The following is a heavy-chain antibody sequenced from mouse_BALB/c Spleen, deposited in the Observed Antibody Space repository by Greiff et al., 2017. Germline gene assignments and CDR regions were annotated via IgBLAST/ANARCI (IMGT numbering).Heavy chain of an antibody. CDR1: GYSFTSYW. V-gene: IGHV1-5*01. D-gene: IGHD4-1*01. CDR2: IYPGNSDT. CDR3: TRRGEADWDRFAY. Sequence: EVQLHQSGTVLARPGASVKMSCKASGYSFTSYWMHWVKQRPGQGLEWIGAIYPGNSDTSYNQKFKGKAKLTAVTSASTAYMELSSLTNEDSAVYYCTRRGEADWDRFAYWGQGTLVTVSA. J-gene: IGHJ3*01.